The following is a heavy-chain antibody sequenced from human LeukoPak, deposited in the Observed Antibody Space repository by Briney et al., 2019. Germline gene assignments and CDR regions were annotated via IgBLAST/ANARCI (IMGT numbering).Heavy chain of an antibody. CDR1: GDSVSSNRAA. CDR2: TYSRSNWYT. V-gene: IGHV6-1*01. J-gene: IGHJ4*02. CDR3: ARSVAAQPYFDY. D-gene: IGHD6-19*01. Sequence: TSQTLSLTCAISGDSVSSNRAAWHWLRQSPSRGLEWLGRTYSRSNWYTDYAVSVKSRLTINPHTSKNQFSLQLNSVTPEDTAVYFCARSVAAQPYFDYWGQGTLVTVSS.